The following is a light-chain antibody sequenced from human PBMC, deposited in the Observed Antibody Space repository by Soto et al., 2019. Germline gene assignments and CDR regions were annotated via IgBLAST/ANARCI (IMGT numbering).Light chain of an antibody. CDR3: QQYGSSPTWT. Sequence: ESVLPQYPGTLSLSPGERATLSCRAIQSVSSNYLAWYQQKPGQAPRLLIYGASTRATGIPDRFSGSGSGTDFTLTISRLEPEDSAVYYCQQYGSSPTWTFGQGTKVDIK. V-gene: IGKV3-20*01. CDR1: QSVSSNY. CDR2: GAS. J-gene: IGKJ1*01.